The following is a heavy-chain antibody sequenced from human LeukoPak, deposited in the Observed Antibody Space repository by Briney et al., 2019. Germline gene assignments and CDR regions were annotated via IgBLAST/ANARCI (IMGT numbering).Heavy chain of an antibody. CDR1: GFTFSTYA. CDR3: ARELTTFYYDISGYYGHAFDI. CDR2: ISDRGTVT. J-gene: IGHJ3*02. V-gene: IGHV3-23*01. Sequence: GGSLRLSCAASGFTFSTYAMSWVRQAPGKGLDWVSSISDRGTVTYYADSVKGRFTSSRDNSENTLYLQMNSLRAEDTAVYYCARELTTFYYDISGYYGHAFDIWGQGTMVTVSS. D-gene: IGHD3-22*01.